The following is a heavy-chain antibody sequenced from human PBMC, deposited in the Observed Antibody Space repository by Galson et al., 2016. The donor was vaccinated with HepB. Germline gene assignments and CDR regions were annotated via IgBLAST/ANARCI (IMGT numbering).Heavy chain of an antibody. CDR3: AKLDCGRDCPRDD. V-gene: IGHV3-30*19. CDR1: GFTFSRYG. CDR2: ISYDGGDK. Sequence: SLRLSCAASGFTFSRYGMHWVRQAPGKGLEWVAVISYDGGDKHYADSVKGRFTVSRDNSKNTLFLQMNSLRVEDTAVYYCAKLDCGRDCPRDDWGQGTQVTFS. D-gene: IGHD2-21*02. J-gene: IGHJ4*02.